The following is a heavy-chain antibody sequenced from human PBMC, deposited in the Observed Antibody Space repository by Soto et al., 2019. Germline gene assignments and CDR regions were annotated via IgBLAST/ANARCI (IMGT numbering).Heavy chain of an antibody. CDR2: IIPIFGTT. Sequence: QVQLVQSGAEVKKPGSSVKVSCKASGGTFSNSAISWVRQAPGQGLEWMAGIIPIFGTTSFAQNFQGRVTITADKSTSTAYMDLNSLTSDDTAMYYCARGALSLGHNTVYYSGMDVWGQGTTVTVSS. CDR3: ARGALSLGHNTVYYSGMDV. D-gene: IGHD3-16*01. J-gene: IGHJ6*02. V-gene: IGHV1-69*06. CDR1: GGTFSNSA.